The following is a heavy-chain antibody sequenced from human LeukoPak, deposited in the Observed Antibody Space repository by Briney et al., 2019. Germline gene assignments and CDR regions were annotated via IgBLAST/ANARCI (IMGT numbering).Heavy chain of an antibody. CDR1: GGTFSSYA. J-gene: IGHJ3*02. V-gene: IGHV1-69*05. D-gene: IGHD4-23*01. CDR2: IIPIFGTA. CDR3: AREEDYGGNSDAFDI. Sequence: SVKVSCKASGGTFSSYAISWVRQAPGQGLEWMGGIIPIFGTANYAQKFQGRVTITTDESTSTAYMELSSLRSDDTAVYYCAREEDYGGNSDAFDIWGQGTMVTVSS.